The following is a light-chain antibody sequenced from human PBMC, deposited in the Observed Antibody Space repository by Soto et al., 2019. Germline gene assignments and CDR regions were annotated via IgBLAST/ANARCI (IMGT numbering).Light chain of an antibody. CDR1: HSVSSSY. CDR3: QQYHNWLPIT. Sequence: IVLTQSPGTLSFSPGARATLSCRAGHSVSSSYFAWYQQKPGQAPTLLIYGASSRATGIPDRFSGSGSGTDVTLTISRLEPEDFAVYYCQQYHNWLPITFGQGTRLEI. CDR2: GAS. J-gene: IGKJ5*01. V-gene: IGKV3-20*01.